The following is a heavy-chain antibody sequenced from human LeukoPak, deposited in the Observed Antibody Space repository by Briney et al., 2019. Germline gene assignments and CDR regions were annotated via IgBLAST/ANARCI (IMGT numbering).Heavy chain of an antibody. D-gene: IGHD2-2*01. V-gene: IGHV4-59*08. CDR2: ISDTGTT. J-gene: IGHJ6*02. CDR1: GASISSHY. CDR3: ARHEGIPAALFMLDV. Sequence: KPSETLSLTCTVSGASISSHYWSWIRQSPGKGLVWIGYISDTGTTNYNPSLKSRVTISVDTAKNQFSLSMRSVTAADAAVYFCARHEGIPAALFMLDVWGQGTTVIVSS.